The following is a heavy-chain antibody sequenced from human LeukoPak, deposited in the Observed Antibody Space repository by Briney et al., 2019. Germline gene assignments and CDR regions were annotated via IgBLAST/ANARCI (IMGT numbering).Heavy chain of an antibody. CDR3: AREIITIPTGAFDI. Sequence: PSETLSLTCAVYGGSFSGYYWSWIRQPPGKGLEWIGEINNSGSTNYNPSLKSRVTISVDTSKNQFSLKLSSVTAADTAVYYCAREIITIPTGAFDIWGQGTMVTVSS. CDR2: INNSGST. CDR1: GGSFSGYY. V-gene: IGHV4-34*01. D-gene: IGHD3-10*01. J-gene: IGHJ3*02.